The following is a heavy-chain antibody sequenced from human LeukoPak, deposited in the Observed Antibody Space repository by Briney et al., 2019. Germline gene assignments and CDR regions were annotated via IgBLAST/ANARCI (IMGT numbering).Heavy chain of an antibody. CDR1: GYTFTGYY. V-gene: IGHV1-2*02. D-gene: IGHD3-3*01. J-gene: IGHJ4*02. CDR2: INPNSGGT. Sequence: GASAKVSCKASGYTFTGYYMHWARQAPGQGLEWMGWINPNSGGTNYAQKFQGRVTMTRDTSISTAYMELSRLRSDDTAVYYCARGSDDFWSGYSPSYWGQGTLVTVSS. CDR3: ARGSDDFWSGYSPSY.